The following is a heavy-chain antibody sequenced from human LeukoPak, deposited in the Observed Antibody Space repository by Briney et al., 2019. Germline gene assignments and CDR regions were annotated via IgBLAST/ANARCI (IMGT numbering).Heavy chain of an antibody. Sequence: PSETLSLTCAVYGGSFSGYYWSWLRQPPGKGLEWIGEINHSGSTNYNPSLKSRVTISVDTSKNQFSLKLSSVTAADTAVYYCTRAANCGGDCYALAYCDLWGRGTLVTVSS. CDR3: TRAANCGGDCYALAYCDL. V-gene: IGHV4-34*01. J-gene: IGHJ2*01. CDR2: INHSGST. D-gene: IGHD2-21*02. CDR1: GGSFSGYY.